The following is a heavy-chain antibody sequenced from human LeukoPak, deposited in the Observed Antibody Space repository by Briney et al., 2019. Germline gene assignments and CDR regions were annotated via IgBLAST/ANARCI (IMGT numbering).Heavy chain of an antibody. D-gene: IGHD3-22*01. CDR1: GFTFSIYA. CDR3: AKDRPNYYESNGDYYRRNGDY. Sequence: PGGSLRLSCAASGFTFSIYAMSWVRQAPGKGPEWVSSISGSGGSTYYTDPVKGRFTISRDNSKNTLYLQMNSLRAEDTAVYYCAKDRPNYYESNGDYYRRNGDYWGQGTLVTVSS. J-gene: IGHJ4*02. V-gene: IGHV3-23*01. CDR2: ISGSGGST.